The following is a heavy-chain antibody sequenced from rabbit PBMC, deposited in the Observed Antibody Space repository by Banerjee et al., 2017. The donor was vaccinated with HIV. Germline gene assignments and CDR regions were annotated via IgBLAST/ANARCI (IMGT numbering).Heavy chain of an antibody. V-gene: IGHV1S40*01. CDR2: IYTGSSGST. Sequence: QSLEESGGDLVKPGASLTLTCTASGFSFSGSYRICWVRQAPGKGLEWIGCIYTGSSGSTYYASWAKGRFTISITSSTTVTLQMTSLTAADTATYFCARSGGGYAYNTLWGPGTLVTVS. CDR1: GFSFSGSYR. D-gene: IGHD6-1*01. J-gene: IGHJ6*01. CDR3: ARSGGGYAYNTL.